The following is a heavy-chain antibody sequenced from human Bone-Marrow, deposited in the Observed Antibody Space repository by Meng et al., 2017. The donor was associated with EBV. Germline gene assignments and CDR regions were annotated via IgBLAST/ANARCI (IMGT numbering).Heavy chain of an antibody. Sequence: QVQLVESGGXVVQAGMSLXLACAASGFTFSSYAMHWVRQAPGRGLEWVTVISYDGGNKYYADSVKGRFTISRDNSENTLYLQMNSLRPEDTAVYYCARDPQGSSGYRHFDYWGQGTLVTVSS. CDR2: ISYDGGNK. CDR3: ARDPQGSSGYRHFDY. V-gene: IGHV3-30-3*01. CDR1: GFTFSSYA. J-gene: IGHJ4*02. D-gene: IGHD3-22*01.